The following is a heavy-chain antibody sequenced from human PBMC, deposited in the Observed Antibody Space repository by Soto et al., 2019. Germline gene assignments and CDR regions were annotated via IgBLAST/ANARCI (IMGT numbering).Heavy chain of an antibody. Sequence: EVQLVESGGGLVQPGGSLRLSWAASGFTFSDHYMDWVRQSPGKGLEWVGRIRNRANSHTTVYAASVKGRFTISRDDSTNSVFLEMNSLKTEDTAVYYCATLERIVGGTWDYWGQGTLVTVSS. CDR3: ATLERIVGGTWDY. D-gene: IGHD1-26*01. J-gene: IGHJ4*02. V-gene: IGHV3-72*01. CDR2: IRNRANSHTT. CDR1: GFTFSDHY.